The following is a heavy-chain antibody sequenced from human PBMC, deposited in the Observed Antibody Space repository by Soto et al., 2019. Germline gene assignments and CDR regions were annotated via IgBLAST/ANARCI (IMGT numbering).Heavy chain of an antibody. J-gene: IGHJ6*02. V-gene: IGHV4-31*02. CDR2: IYYSGST. CDR3: ARDSGITILYGMDV. D-gene: IGHD3-3*01. Sequence: TLSLTCTVSGGSISSYYWSWIRQHPGKGLEWIGYIYYSGSTYYNPSLKSRATISVDTSKNQFSLKLSSATAADTAVYYCARDSGITILYGMDVWGQGTTVTVSS. CDR1: GGSISSYY.